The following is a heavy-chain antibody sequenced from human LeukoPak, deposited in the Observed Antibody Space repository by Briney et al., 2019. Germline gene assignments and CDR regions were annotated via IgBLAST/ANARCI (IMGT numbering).Heavy chain of an antibody. CDR2: IRPNTGVT. J-gene: IGHJ2*01. V-gene: IGHV1-2*02. CDR3: ARDSGGTDAVFPRLDYYFDL. Sequence: ASVKVSCKASGYTFTGYSMHWVRQAPGQGLEWIGWIRPNTGVTMYAQDFQGRVTMTRDTSISTAYMELSRLRHDDTALYYCARDSGGTDAVFPRLDYYFDLWGRGTLVTVSS. CDR1: GYTFTGYS. D-gene: IGHD3/OR15-3a*01.